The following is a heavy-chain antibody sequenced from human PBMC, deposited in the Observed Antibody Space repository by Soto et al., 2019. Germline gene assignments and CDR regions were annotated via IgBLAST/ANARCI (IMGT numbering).Heavy chain of an antibody. CDR2: INHSGST. V-gene: IGHV4-34*01. D-gene: IGHD6-19*01. Sequence: SETLSLTCAIYGGSFSGYYWSWIRQPPGKGLEWIGEINHSGSTNYNPSIKSRDAMSEDTTKNQFSLKLSSVTAADMAVYYCAAAVARGWFDPWGQGTLVTSPQ. J-gene: IGHJ5*02. CDR3: AAAVARGWFDP. CDR1: GGSFSGYY.